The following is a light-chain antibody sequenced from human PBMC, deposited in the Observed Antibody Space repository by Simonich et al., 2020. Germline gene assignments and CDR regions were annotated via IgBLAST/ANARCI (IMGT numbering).Light chain of an antibody. Sequence: EIVMTQSPATLSVSPGERATLPCRASQSVSSNLAWYKQKPGQAPRLLIYGASTRATVIPARFSCSGSGTEFTLTISSMQSEDFAVYYCQQYNNWPRTFGQGTKLEIK. CDR3: QQYNNWPRT. CDR1: QSVSSN. J-gene: IGKJ2*02. V-gene: IGKV3-15*01. CDR2: GAS.